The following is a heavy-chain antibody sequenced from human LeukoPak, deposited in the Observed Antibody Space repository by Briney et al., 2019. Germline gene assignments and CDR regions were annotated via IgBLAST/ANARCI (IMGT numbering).Heavy chain of an antibody. J-gene: IGHJ5*02. CDR2: ISSGGSAI. V-gene: IGHV3-11*01. CDR1: GFTFSDYY. D-gene: IGHD3-10*01. Sequence: GGSLRLSCAASGFTFSDYYMSWIRQAPGKGLEWVSYISSGGSAIYYADCVKARFTISRDNAKNSLYLQMNSLRAEDTAVYYCARDPTAFASWFDPWGQGTLVTVSS. CDR3: ARDPTAFASWFDP.